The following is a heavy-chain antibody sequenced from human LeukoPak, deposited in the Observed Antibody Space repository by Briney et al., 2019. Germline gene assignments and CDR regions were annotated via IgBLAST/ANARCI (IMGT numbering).Heavy chain of an antibody. D-gene: IGHD6-6*01. CDR1: GYTFTSYG. J-gene: IGHJ6*02. CDR3: ASHLHGSGGSSDSYYYYGMDV. V-gene: IGHV1-18*01. CDR2: ISAYNGNT. Sequence: ASVKVSCKASGYTFTSYGISWVRQAPGQGLEWMGWISAYNGNTNYAQKLQGRVTMTTDTSTSTAYMELRSLRSDDTAVYYCASHLHGSGGSSDSYYYYGMDVWGQGTTVTVSS.